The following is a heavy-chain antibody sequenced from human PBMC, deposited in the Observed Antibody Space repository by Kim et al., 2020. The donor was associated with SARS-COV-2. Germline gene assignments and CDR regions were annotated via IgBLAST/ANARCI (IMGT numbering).Heavy chain of an antibody. CDR2: IYSGGST. D-gene: IGHD6-13*01. J-gene: IGHJ4*02. V-gene: IGHV3-53*01. Sequence: GGSLRLSCASSGFTVSSNYMSWVRQAPGKGLEWVSVIYSGGSTYYADSVKGRFTISRDNSKNTLYLQMNSLRAEDTAVYYCAREQQLSRGFDYWGQGTLVTVSS. CDR1: GFTVSSNY. CDR3: AREQQLSRGFDY.